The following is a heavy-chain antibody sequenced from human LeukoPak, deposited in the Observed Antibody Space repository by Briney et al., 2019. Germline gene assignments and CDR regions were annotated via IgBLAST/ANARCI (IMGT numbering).Heavy chain of an antibody. CDR3: ARLIAADWFDP. D-gene: IGHD6-13*01. Sequence: SETLSLTCTVSGGSISSYYWSWIRQPPGKGLEWIGYIYYSGSTNYNPSLKSRVTISVDTSKNQFSLKLSSVTAADTAVCYCARLIAADWFDPWGQGTLVTVSS. V-gene: IGHV4-59*08. CDR1: GGSISSYY. CDR2: IYYSGST. J-gene: IGHJ5*02.